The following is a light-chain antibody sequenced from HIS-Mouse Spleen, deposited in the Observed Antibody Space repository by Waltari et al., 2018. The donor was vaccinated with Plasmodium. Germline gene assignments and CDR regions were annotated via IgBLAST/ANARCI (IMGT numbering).Light chain of an antibody. CDR3: QQYYSTPYT. V-gene: IGKV4-1*01. J-gene: IGKJ2*01. CDR1: QSVLYSSNNKHH. Sequence: DSVMTQSPASLAVSLGERATINCKSNQSVLYSSNNKHHLAWYQTKPGPPPKLLIYWASTRESGVPDRFSGSGSGTDFTLTISSLQAEDVAVYYCQQYYSTPYTFGQGTKLEIK. CDR2: WAS.